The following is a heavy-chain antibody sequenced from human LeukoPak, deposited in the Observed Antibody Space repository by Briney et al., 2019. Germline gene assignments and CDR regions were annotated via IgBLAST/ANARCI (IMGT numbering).Heavy chain of an antibody. Sequence: PQASVTVSCKASGYIFTTYAITWVRQAPGQGLEWMGGISAFNGNANYAQKFQGRVTLTTDTSTRTAYMELRSLRSDDTAVYFCAREFKPPGMSMIADFYGMDVWGQGTTVTVSS. CDR1: GYIFTTYA. J-gene: IGHJ6*02. CDR3: AREFKPPGMSMIADFYGMDV. V-gene: IGHV1-18*01. CDR2: ISAFNGNA. D-gene: IGHD3-22*01.